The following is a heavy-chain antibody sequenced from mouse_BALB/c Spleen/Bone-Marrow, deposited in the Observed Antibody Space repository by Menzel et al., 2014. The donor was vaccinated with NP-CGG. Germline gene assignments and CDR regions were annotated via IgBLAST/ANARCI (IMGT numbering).Heavy chain of an antibody. Sequence: QVQLQQSGAELVRPGTSVKVSCKASGYAFTNYLIEWVKQWPGQGLEWIGVINPGSGGTNYNEKFKGKATLTADKSSSTAYMQLSSLTSDDSAVYFCARGGDYGFMDYWGQGTSVTVSS. V-gene: IGHV1-54*01. CDR1: GYAFTNYL. J-gene: IGHJ4*01. CDR3: ARGGDYGFMDY. D-gene: IGHD1-2*01. CDR2: INPGSGGT.